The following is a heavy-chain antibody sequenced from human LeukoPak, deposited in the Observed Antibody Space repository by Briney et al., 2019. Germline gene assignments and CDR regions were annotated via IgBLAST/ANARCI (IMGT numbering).Heavy chain of an antibody. V-gene: IGHV3-21*01. CDR1: GFTFSSYS. D-gene: IGHD2-2*03. CDR3: ARVDDLDAFDI. J-gene: IGHJ3*02. CDR2: ISSSSSYI. Sequence: GGSLRLSCAASGFTFSSYSMNWVRQAPGKGLEWVSSISSSSSYIYYADSVEGRFTISRDNAKNSLYLQMNSLRAEDTAVYYCARVDDLDAFDIWGQGTMVTVSS.